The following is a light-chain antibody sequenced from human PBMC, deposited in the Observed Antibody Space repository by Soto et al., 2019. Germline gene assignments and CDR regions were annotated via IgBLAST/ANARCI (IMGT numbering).Light chain of an antibody. V-gene: IGLV2-8*01. J-gene: IGLJ2*01. CDR3: SSFAGSNTFDVV. Sequence: QSVLTQPPSASGSPGQSVNISCSGTSSDDGGYDYVSWYQQHPGKAPKLMIYEVTKRPSGVPDRFSGSKSGNTASLTVSGLQAEDEADYYCSSFAGSNTFDVVFGGGTKLTVL. CDR2: EVT. CDR1: SSDDGGYDY.